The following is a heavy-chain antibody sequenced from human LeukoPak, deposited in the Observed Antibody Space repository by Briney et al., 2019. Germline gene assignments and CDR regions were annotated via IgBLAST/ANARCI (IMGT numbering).Heavy chain of an antibody. Sequence: ASVKVSCMASGYTFTNYGIRSVPQAPGQGLEWMGWISAYNGNTNYAQKLQGSVTMTPDTYTSTAYNELRSLRSDDTAVYYCARLEQQLEPTDYWGQGTLVTVSS. CDR3: ARLEQQLEPTDY. V-gene: IGHV1-18*01. J-gene: IGHJ4*02. CDR2: ISAYNGNT. CDR1: GYTFTNYG. D-gene: IGHD6-13*01.